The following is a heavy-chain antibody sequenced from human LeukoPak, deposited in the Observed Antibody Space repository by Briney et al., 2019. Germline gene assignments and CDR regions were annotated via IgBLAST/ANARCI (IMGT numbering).Heavy chain of an antibody. Sequence: GGSLRLSCAASGFTISSYAMSWVRQAPGKGLEWVSTVRGSGDYTYYADSVKGRFTISRDNSKNTLYLQMNSLRAEDTAVYYCAKDRYYGSGSSDYWGQGTLVTVSS. J-gene: IGHJ4*02. V-gene: IGHV3-23*01. D-gene: IGHD3-10*01. CDR1: GFTISSYA. CDR3: AKDRYYGSGSSDY. CDR2: VRGSGDYT.